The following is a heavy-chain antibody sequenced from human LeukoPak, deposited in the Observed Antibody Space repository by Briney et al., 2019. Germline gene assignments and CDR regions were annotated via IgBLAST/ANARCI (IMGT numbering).Heavy chain of an antibody. J-gene: IGHJ4*02. D-gene: IGHD5-18*01. CDR1: GSSFISYW. CDR3: ARRGYNYPYDY. CDR2: IYPYDSNT. Sequence: GESLKISCKGSGSSFISYWIGWVRQMPGKGLEWMGIIYPYDSNTRYSPSFQGQVTISADKSMSTAYLQWSSLKASDNAIYYCARRGYNYPYDYWGQGTLVTVSS. V-gene: IGHV5-51*01.